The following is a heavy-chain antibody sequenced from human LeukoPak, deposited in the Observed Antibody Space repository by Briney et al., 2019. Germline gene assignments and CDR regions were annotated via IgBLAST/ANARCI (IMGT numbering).Heavy chain of an antibody. D-gene: IGHD3-22*01. J-gene: IGHJ4*02. CDR2: INHSGST. V-gene: IGHV4-34*01. CDR3: ARVLYDSSGYYIFDY. CDR1: GGSFSGYY. Sequence: SETLSLTCAVYGGSFSGYYWSWIRQPPGKGPEWIGEINHSGSTNYNPSLKSRVTISVDTSKNQFSLKLSSVTAADTAVYYCARVLYDSSGYYIFDYWGQGTLVTVSS.